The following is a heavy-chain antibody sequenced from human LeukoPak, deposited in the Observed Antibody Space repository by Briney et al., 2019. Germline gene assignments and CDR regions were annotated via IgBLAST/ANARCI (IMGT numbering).Heavy chain of an antibody. V-gene: IGHV3-23*01. CDR2: ISGSGGST. Sequence: GGSLRLSCAASGFTFSSYAMSWVRQAPGKGLEWVSAISGSGGSTYYADSVKGRFTISRDNSKNTLYLQMNSLRSEDTAVYYCATGTRSFEWELLLEYFQHWGQGTLVTVSS. J-gene: IGHJ1*01. CDR3: ATGTRSFEWELLLEYFQH. D-gene: IGHD1-26*01. CDR1: GFTFSSYA.